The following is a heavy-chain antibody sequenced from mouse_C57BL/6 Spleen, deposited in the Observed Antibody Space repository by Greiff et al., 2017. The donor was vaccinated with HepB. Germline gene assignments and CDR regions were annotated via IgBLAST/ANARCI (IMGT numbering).Heavy chain of an antibody. CDR3: ARSIDSSGSWFAY. J-gene: IGHJ3*01. Sequence: QVQLQQSGPELVKPGASVKISCKASGYAFSSSWMNWVKQRPGKGLEWIGRIYPGDGDTNYNGKFKGKATLTADKSSSTAYMQLSSLTAEDSAVYFCARSIDSSGSWFAYWGQGTLVTVSA. V-gene: IGHV1-82*01. CDR1: GYAFSSSW. D-gene: IGHD3-2*02. CDR2: IYPGDGDT.